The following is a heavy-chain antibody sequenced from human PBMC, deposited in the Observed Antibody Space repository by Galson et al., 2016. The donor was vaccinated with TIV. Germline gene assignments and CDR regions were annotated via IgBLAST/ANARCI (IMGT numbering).Heavy chain of an antibody. D-gene: IGHD3-16*01. Sequence: SLRLSCAASGFTFSSFGMHWVRQAPGKGLEWVALIRYDGSRRYYADSVKGRFTISRDDSKNTLYLQMNGLRRDDTAVYYCASGGVAHTYYFYGRDVWGQGTTVTVSS. J-gene: IGHJ6*02. CDR3: ASGGVAHTYYFYGRDV. V-gene: IGHV3-30*02. CDR2: IRYDGSRR. CDR1: GFTFSSFG.